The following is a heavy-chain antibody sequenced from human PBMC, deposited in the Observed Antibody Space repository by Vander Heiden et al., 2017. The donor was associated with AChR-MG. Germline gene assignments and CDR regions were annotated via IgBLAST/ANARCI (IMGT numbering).Heavy chain of an antibody. J-gene: IGHJ5*02. D-gene: IGHD6-13*01. Sequence: QLQLQESGPGLVKPSETLSLTCTVSGGSISSSSYYWGWIRQPPGKGLEWIGSIYYSGSTYYNPSLKSRVTISVDTSKNQFSLKLSSVTAADTAVYYCARHHSSSWYKTQNWFDPWGQGTLVTVSS. V-gene: IGHV4-39*01. CDR1: GGSISSSSYY. CDR2: IYYSGST. CDR3: ARHHSSSWYKTQNWFDP.